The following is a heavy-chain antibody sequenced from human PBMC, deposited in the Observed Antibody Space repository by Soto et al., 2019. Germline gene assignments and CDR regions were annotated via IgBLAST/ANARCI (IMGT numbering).Heavy chain of an antibody. J-gene: IGHJ4*02. V-gene: IGHV1-69*02. Sequence: SVKVSCKASGGTFSSYTISWVRQAPGQGLEWMGRIIPILSMANYAQKFQGRVTITADKSTSTAYMELSSLRSEDTAVYYCARGYCSGGSCFYPFDYWGQGTLVTVSS. D-gene: IGHD2-15*01. CDR1: GGTFSSYT. CDR2: IIPILSMA. CDR3: ARGYCSGGSCFYPFDY.